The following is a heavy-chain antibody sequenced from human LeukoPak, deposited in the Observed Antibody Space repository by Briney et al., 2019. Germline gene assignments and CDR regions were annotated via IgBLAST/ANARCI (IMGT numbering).Heavy chain of an antibody. J-gene: IGHJ4*02. CDR2: IQWNDDST. CDR3: ARDSDYYSSGWSPWDY. Sequence: PGGSLRLSCAASGFTFSSYGMHWVRQAPGKGLEWVSSIQWNDDSTGYADSVKGRFTISRDNAKNSLYLQMKSLRAEDTALYYCARDSDYYSSGWSPWDYWGQGTLVTVSS. V-gene: IGHV3-20*04. D-gene: IGHD6-19*01. CDR1: GFTFSSYG.